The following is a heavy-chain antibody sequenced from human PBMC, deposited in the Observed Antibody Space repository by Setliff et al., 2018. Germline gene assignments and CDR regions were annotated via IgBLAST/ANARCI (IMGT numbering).Heavy chain of an antibody. CDR2: IYYSGST. Sequence: SETLSLTCTVYGGSISSHYWSWIRQPPGKGLEWIGSIYYSGSTTYNPSLKSRVTISVDTSKNQFSLKLSSVTAADTAVYYCARDSAPSYYYDSSGYPFDPWGQGTLVTVSS. D-gene: IGHD3-22*01. CDR3: ARDSAPSYYYDSSGYPFDP. V-gene: IGHV4-59*11. J-gene: IGHJ5*02. CDR1: GGSISSHY.